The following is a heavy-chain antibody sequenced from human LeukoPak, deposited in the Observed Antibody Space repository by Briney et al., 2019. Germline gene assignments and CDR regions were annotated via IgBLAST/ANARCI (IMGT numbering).Heavy chain of an antibody. Sequence: GRSLRLSCAASGFTFSSYEMNWVRQAPGKGLEWVSYISSSGSNIYYADSVKGRFTISRDNAKNSLYLQMNSLRAEDTAVYYFARGWISDSFDYWGQGTLVTVSS. CDR3: ARGWISDSFDY. V-gene: IGHV3-48*03. CDR2: ISSSGSNI. J-gene: IGHJ4*02. D-gene: IGHD5-12*01. CDR1: GFTFSSYE.